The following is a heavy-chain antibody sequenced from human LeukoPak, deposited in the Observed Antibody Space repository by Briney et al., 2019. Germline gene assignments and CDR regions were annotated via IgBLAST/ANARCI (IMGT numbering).Heavy chain of an antibody. Sequence: GGSLRLSCAASGFTFSDYYMSWIRQAPGKGLEWVSYISSSSSYTNYADSVKGRFTISRDNAKNSLYLQMNSLRAEDTAVYYWARSFGELDYYYYGMDVWGKGTTVTVSS. V-gene: IGHV3-11*06. J-gene: IGHJ6*04. CDR2: ISSSSSYT. CDR3: ARSFGELDYYYYGMDV. CDR1: GFTFSDYY. D-gene: IGHD3-10*01.